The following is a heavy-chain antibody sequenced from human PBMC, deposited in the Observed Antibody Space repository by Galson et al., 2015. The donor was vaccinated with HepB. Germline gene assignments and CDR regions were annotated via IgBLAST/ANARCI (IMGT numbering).Heavy chain of an antibody. CDR3: ARDWGDVVAPAFDP. J-gene: IGHJ5*02. D-gene: IGHD3-16*01. V-gene: IGHV3-48*01. Sequence: YYADSVKGRLTSSRDNAKNSLYLQMNSLRVEDSAVYYCARDWGDVVAPAFDPWGQGTLVTVSS.